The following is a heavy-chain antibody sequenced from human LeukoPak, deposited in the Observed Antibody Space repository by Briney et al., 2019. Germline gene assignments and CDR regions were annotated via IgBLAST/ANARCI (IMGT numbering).Heavy chain of an antibody. D-gene: IGHD6-19*01. CDR3: AKGSVSMAGTPGDV. J-gene: IGHJ6*02. CDR2: IGSGGYST. CDR1: GFTFSSYV. Sequence: GGSLRLSCAASGFTFSSYVMNWVRQAPGKGLEWVSTIGSGGYSTYYADSVKGRFTISRDNSKNTLFPQMNSLRAEDTAIYYCAKGSVSMAGTPGDVWGQGTTVTVSS. V-gene: IGHV3-23*01.